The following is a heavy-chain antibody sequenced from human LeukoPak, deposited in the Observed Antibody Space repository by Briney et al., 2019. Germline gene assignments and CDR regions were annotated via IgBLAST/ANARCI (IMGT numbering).Heavy chain of an antibody. CDR1: GFTFSSYE. Sequence: GGPLRLSCAASGFTFSSYEMNWVRQAPGKGLEWVSYISSSGSTIYYADSVKGRLTISRDNAKNSLYLQMNSPRAEDMALYYCAKDFHDILTGPFDYWGQGTLVTVSS. D-gene: IGHD3-9*01. J-gene: IGHJ4*02. CDR3: AKDFHDILTGPFDY. CDR2: ISSSGSTI. V-gene: IGHV3-48*03.